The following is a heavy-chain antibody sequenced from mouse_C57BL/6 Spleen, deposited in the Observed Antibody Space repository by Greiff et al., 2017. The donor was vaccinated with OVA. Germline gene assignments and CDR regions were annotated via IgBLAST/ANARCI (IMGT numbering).Heavy chain of an antibody. D-gene: IGHD1-1*01. CDR1: GYTFTSYG. V-gene: IGHV1-81*01. CDR3: AREILRTGYYFDY. CDR2: IYPRSGTT. J-gene: IGHJ2*01. Sequence: VQLQQSGAELARPGASVKLSCKASGYTFTSYGISWVKKRPGQGLEWIGEIYPRSGTTYYNEKFKGKATLTADKSSSTTYMELRSLTAEDSAVYVCAREILRTGYYFDYWGQGTTRTVSS.